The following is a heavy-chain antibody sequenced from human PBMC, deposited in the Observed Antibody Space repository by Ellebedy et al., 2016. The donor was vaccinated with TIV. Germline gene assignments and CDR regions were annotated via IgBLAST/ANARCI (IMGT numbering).Heavy chain of an antibody. J-gene: IGHJ5*02. CDR1: GYTFTSYD. Sequence: AASVKVSCKASGYTFTSYDINWVRQATGQGLEWMGWMNPNSGNTGYAQKFQGRVTMTRNTSISTAYMELSSLRSEDTAVYYCARGLSGTTYDFWSGPYNWFDPWGQGTLVTVSS. D-gene: IGHD3-3*01. V-gene: IGHV1-8*01. CDR3: ARGLSGTTYDFWSGPYNWFDP. CDR2: MNPNSGNT.